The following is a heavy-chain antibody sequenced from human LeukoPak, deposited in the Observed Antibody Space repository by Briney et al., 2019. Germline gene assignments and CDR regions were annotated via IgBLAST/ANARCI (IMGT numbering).Heavy chain of an antibody. CDR1: GGSIGSGDYY. J-gene: IGHJ4*02. D-gene: IGHD1-14*01. CDR2: IYYSGNT. CDR3: ARAITGNINFDS. Sequence: KPSQTLSLTCSVSGGSIGSGDYYWSWIRQPPGKGLEWIGYIYYSGNTYYNPSLKSRVIVSVDTSKNQFSLKLISVTAADTAVYYCARAITGNINFDSWGQGTLVTVSS. V-gene: IGHV4-30-4*08.